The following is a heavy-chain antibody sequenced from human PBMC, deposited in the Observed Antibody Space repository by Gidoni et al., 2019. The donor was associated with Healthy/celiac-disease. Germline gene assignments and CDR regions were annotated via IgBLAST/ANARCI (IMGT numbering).Heavy chain of an antibody. Sequence: QTTLKETGPTLVKPTQTLTLTCTFSGFKLSTSGVGVGWISQPPGKALEWLALIYWDDDKRYSPSLKSRLPITKSTSKHQVVLTMTNMDPVDTATYCCAHGGNYDSSGGRYFQHLGHGTLVTVSS. D-gene: IGHD3-22*01. J-gene: IGHJ1*01. CDR2: IYWDDDK. CDR3: AHGGNYDSSGGRYFQH. CDR1: GFKLSTSGVG. V-gene: IGHV2-5*02.